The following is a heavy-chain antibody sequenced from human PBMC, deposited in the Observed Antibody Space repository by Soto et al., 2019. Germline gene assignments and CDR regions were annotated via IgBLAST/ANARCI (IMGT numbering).Heavy chain of an antibody. V-gene: IGHV1-69*13. CDR1: GGTFSSYA. CDR3: ARDLENDYVWGSYRYTGALRGWFDP. Sequence: ASVKVFCKASGGTFSSYAISWGRQAPGQGLEWMGGIIPIFGTANYAQNFQGRVTITADESTSTAYMEMSSLRSEETAVYYCARDLENDYVWGSYRYTGALRGWFDPWGQGTLVTVSS. D-gene: IGHD3-16*02. CDR2: IIPIFGTA. J-gene: IGHJ5*02.